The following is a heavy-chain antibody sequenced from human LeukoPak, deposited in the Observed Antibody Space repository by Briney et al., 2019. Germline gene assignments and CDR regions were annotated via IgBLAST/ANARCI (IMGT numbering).Heavy chain of an antibody. Sequence: PSETLSLTCTVSGGSISNSDYYWDWIRQPPGKGLEWIGSINYRGSTYYNPSLESRVTISVDTSKNQFSLKMSSVTAADTAVYYCARDSNTVYFDYWGQGTLVTVSS. CDR2: INYRGST. CDR3: ARDSNTVYFDY. V-gene: IGHV4-39*02. D-gene: IGHD1-14*01. J-gene: IGHJ4*02. CDR1: GGSISNSDYY.